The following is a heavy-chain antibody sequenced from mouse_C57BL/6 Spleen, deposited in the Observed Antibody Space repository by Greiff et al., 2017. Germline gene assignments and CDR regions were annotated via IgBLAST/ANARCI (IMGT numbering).Heavy chain of an antibody. V-gene: IGHV1-80*01. CDR1: GYAFSSYW. J-gene: IGHJ3*01. Sequence: QVQLQQSGAELVKPGASVKISCKASGYAFSSYWMNWVKQRPGKGLEWIGQIYPGDGDTNYNGKFKGKATLTADKSSSTAYMQLSSLTSEDSAVYFCARWDMFTTREFAYWGQGTLVTVSA. D-gene: IGHD2-2*01. CDR3: ARWDMFTTREFAY. CDR2: IYPGDGDT.